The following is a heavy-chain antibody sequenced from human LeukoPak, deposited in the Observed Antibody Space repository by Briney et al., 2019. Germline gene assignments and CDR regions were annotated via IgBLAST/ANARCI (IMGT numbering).Heavy chain of an antibody. D-gene: IGHD2-15*01. CDR1: GGSISSGSYY. J-gene: IGHJ4*02. CDR3: ARGYCSGGSCHPLDY. CDR2: IYTSGST. Sequence: PSQTLSLTCTVSGGSISSGSYYWSWIRQPAGKGLEWIGRIYTSGSTNYNPSLKSRVTISVDTSKNQFSLTLSSVTAADTAVYYCARGYCSGGSCHPLDYWGQGTLVTGSS. V-gene: IGHV4-61*02.